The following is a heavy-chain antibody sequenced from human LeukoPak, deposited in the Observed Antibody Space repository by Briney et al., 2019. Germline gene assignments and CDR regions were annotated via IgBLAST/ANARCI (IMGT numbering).Heavy chain of an antibody. Sequence: PSQTLSLTCAVSGGYISSGGYSWSWIRQPPGKGLEWIGYIYHSGSTYYNPSLKSRVTISVDRSKNQFSLKLSSVTAADTAVYYCARGGNDILTGYYLPDYWGQGTLVTVSS. CDR1: GGYISSGGYS. D-gene: IGHD3-9*01. V-gene: IGHV4-30-2*01. J-gene: IGHJ4*02. CDR3: ARGGNDILTGYYLPDY. CDR2: IYHSGST.